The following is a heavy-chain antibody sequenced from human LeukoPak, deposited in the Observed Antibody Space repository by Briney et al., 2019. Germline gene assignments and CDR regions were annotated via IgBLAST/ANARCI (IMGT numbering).Heavy chain of an antibody. CDR2: IYPGDSDT. Sequence: GESLKISCKGSGYSFTSYGIGWVRQMPGKGLEWMGIIYPGDSDTRYSPSFQGQVTISADKSISTTYLQWSSLKASDTAMYYCARHPRSSGPGYYFDYWGQGTLVTVSS. CDR3: ARHPRSSGPGYYFDY. CDR1: GYSFTSYG. D-gene: IGHD6-19*01. J-gene: IGHJ4*02. V-gene: IGHV5-51*01.